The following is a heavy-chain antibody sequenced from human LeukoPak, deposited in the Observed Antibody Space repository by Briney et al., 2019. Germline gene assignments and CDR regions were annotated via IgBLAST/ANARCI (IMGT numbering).Heavy chain of an antibody. CDR1: GGTFSSYA. J-gene: IGHJ4*02. Sequence: PVKVSCKASGGTFSSYAISWVRQAPGQGLEWMGGIIPIFGTANYAQKFQGRVTITADESTSTAYMELSSLRSEDTAVYYCALDYDILTGRPYYFDYWGQGTLVTVSS. D-gene: IGHD3-9*01. V-gene: IGHV1-69*13. CDR2: IIPIFGTA. CDR3: ALDYDILTGRPYYFDY.